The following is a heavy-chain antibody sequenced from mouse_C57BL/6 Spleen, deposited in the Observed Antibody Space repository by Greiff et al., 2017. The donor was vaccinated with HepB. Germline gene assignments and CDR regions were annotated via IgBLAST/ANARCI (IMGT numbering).Heavy chain of an antibody. CDR2: IDPSDSYT. CDR3: ARWGLGRGDY. Sequence: QVQLKQPGAELVMPGASVKLSCKASGYTFTSYWMHWVKQRPGQGLEWIGEIDPSDSYTNYNQKFKGKSTLTVDKSSSTAYMQLSSLTSEDSAVYYCARWGLGRGDYWGQGTTLTVSS. D-gene: IGHD4-1*01. CDR1: GYTFTSYW. J-gene: IGHJ2*01. V-gene: IGHV1-69*01.